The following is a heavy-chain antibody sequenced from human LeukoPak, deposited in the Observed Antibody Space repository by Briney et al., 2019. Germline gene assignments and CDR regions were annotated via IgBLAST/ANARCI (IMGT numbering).Heavy chain of an antibody. D-gene: IGHD3-22*01. CDR1: EFTFSSYW. Sequence: PGGSLRLSCEASEFTFSSYWMHWVRQAPGKGLVWVSRINSDGRTTIYADSVKGRFTISRDNAKNTLYLQMHSLRAEDTAVYYCAREGYYDSSGYSIRFSYWGQGTLVTVSS. J-gene: IGHJ4*02. CDR2: INSDGRTT. V-gene: IGHV3-74*01. CDR3: AREGYYDSSGYSIRFSY.